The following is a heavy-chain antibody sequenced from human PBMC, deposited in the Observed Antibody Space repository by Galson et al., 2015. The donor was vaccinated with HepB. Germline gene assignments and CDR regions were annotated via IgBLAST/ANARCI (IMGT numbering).Heavy chain of an antibody. V-gene: IGHV3-30*04. CDR3: AKDRQYADTGETGFYHSGLDV. J-gene: IGHJ6*02. CDR2: VSYSGSYQ. Sequence: SLRLSCAASGFTFNTHAMHWVRQAPGKGLEWVAVVSYSGSYQYYADSVKGRFTISRDNSRNTVFLHMNSLSVKDTTVYYCAKDRQYADTGETGFYHSGLDVWGQGTAVTVSS. D-gene: IGHD1-14*01. CDR1: GFTFNTHA.